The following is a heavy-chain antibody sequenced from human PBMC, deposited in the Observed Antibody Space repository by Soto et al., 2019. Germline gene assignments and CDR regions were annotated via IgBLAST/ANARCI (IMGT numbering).Heavy chain of an antibody. CDR3: ARMDDDFWSVYYFYWFDP. V-gene: IGHV2-26*01. Sequence: QVTLKESGPVLVKPTETLTLTCTVSGFSLSNARMGVSWIRQPPGKAMEWLAHIFSNDEKSYSTSLKSRLTISKDTAKSQLVLTMTNMDPVDTATYYWARMDDDFWSVYYFYWFDPWGQGTLVTVS. CDR2: IFSNDEK. J-gene: IGHJ5*02. CDR1: GFSLSNARMG. D-gene: IGHD3-3*01.